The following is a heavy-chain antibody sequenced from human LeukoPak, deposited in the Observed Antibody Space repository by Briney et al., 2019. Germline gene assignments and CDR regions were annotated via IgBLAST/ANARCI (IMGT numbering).Heavy chain of an antibody. Sequence: GGSLRLSCAASGFTFSSYSMNWVRQAPGKGLEWVSSTSSSSSYIYYADSVKGRFTISRDNAKNSLYLQMNSLRAEDTAVYYCARGLPRGYSYGQNWFDPWGQGTLVTVSS. D-gene: IGHD5-18*01. CDR1: GFTFSSYS. CDR2: TSSSSSYI. CDR3: ARGLPRGYSYGQNWFDP. J-gene: IGHJ5*02. V-gene: IGHV3-21*01.